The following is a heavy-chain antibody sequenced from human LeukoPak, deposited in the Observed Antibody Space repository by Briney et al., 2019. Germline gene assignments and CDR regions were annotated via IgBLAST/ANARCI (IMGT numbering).Heavy chain of an antibody. V-gene: IGHV1-2*02. D-gene: IGHD3-3*01. CDR2: IHPNSGGT. CDR3: ARFSSQIFGVVIDAFDI. Sequence: ASVKVSCKASGYTFTGYYMHWVRQAPGQGLEWMGWIHPNSGGTNYAQKFQGRVTMTRDTSISTAYMELSRLRSDDTAVYYCARFSSQIFGVVIDAFDIWGQGTMVTVSS. CDR1: GYTFTGYY. J-gene: IGHJ3*02.